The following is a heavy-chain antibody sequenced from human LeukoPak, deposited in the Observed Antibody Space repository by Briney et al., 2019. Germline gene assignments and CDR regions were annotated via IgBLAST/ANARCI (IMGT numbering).Heavy chain of an antibody. J-gene: IGHJ4*02. V-gene: IGHV3-48*03. D-gene: IGHD3-22*01. Sequence: GGSLRLSCAASGFTFSSYEMNWVRQAPGKGLEWVSYISSSGSTIYYADPVKGRFTISRDNAKNSLYLQMNSLRAEDTAVYYCARVNYYDSSGYGSGVDYWGQGTLVTVSS. CDR2: ISSSGSTI. CDR1: GFTFSSYE. CDR3: ARVNYYDSSGYGSGVDY.